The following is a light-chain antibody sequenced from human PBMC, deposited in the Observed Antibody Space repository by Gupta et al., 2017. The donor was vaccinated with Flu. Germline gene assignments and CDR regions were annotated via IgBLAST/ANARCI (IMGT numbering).Light chain of an antibody. J-gene: IGLJ3*02. CDR3: ATWDDSLNGWG. CDR2: SNN. Sequence: QSVLTQPPSASGAPGQRVTISCSGSSSNFGNNPVSGYQHLAGTAPKFRSYSNNQRPSGVPDRFSGSKAGTSASLAISGRQSEDEADDDCATWDDSLNGWGFGGGTKMTVL. V-gene: IGLV1-44*01. CDR1: SSNFGNNP.